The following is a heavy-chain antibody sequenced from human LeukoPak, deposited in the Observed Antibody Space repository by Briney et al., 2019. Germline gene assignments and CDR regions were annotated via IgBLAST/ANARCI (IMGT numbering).Heavy chain of an antibody. D-gene: IGHD2-2*01. V-gene: IGHV3-23*01. Sequence: GGSLRLSCAASGFTFSSYAMSWLRQTPGKGLEWVSPISGGGNSTYYADSVKGRFTISRDNSKNTLYLQMNSLRAEDTAVCYCAKGRYCSSTNCRDAFTVWGQGTMVTVSS. CDR1: GFTFSSYA. CDR3: AKGRYCSSTNCRDAFTV. J-gene: IGHJ3*01. CDR2: ISGGGNST.